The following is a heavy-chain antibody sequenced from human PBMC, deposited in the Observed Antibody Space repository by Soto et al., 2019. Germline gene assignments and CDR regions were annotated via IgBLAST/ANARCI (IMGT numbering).Heavy chain of an antibody. CDR3: ARDGYPTYSSGWYSSGY. Sequence: ASVKVSCKASGYTNTIYDINWLSKTTGQRHEWMGWIKANTGKTNYAQKIQGSVTVNTDTSTSTAYMELRSLRSDDTAVYYCARDGYPTYSSGWYSSGYWGQGTLVIVSS. CDR1: GYTNTIYD. D-gene: IGHD6-19*01. V-gene: IGHV1-18*01. J-gene: IGHJ4*02. CDR2: IKANTGKT.